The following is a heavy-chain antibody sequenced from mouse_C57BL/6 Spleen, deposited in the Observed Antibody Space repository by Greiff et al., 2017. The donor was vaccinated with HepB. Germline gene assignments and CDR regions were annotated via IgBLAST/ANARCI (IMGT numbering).Heavy chain of an antibody. CDR2: IDPETGGT. V-gene: IGHV1-15*01. CDR1: GYTFTDYE. D-gene: IGHD3-2*02. J-gene: IGHJ2*01. CDR3: TRRQLRLRDFDY. Sequence: QVHVKQSGAELVRPGASVTLSCKASGYTFTDYEMHWVKQTPVHGLEWIGAIDPETGGTAYNQKFKGKAILTADKSSSTAYMELRSLTSEDSAVYYCTRRQLRLRDFDYWGQGTTLTVSS.